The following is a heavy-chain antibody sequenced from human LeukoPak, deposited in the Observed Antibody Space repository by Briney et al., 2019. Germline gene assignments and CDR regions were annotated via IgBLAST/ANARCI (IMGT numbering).Heavy chain of an antibody. D-gene: IGHD2-15*01. CDR2: IWYDGSNK. J-gene: IGHJ4*02. Sequence: GGSLRLSCAASGFTFSNYGIHWVRKAPGKGLEWVAVIWYDGSNKYYADSVKGRFTISRDNSKNMVYLQMNSLRVEDTAIYYCAKDTPGPGSWGQGTLVTVSS. V-gene: IGHV3-33*06. CDR1: GFTFSNYG. CDR3: AKDTPGPGS.